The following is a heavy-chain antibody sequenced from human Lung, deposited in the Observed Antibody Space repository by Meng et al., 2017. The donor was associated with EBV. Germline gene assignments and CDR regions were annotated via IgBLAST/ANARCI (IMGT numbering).Heavy chain of an antibody. D-gene: IGHD1-14*01. V-gene: IGHV1-18*04. CDR2: ISAYNGNT. Sequence: QGKLGQSGGEVKKPGASVKVSCKASGYTFTDYYIHWVRQAPGQGLEWMGRISAYNGNTNYAQNFQGRFTMTTDTSTSTAYMELRSLRSDDTAVYYCARDLPGGTKGTWLDLWGQGTLVTVSS. J-gene: IGHJ5*02. CDR1: GYTFTDYY. CDR3: ARDLPGGTKGTWLDL.